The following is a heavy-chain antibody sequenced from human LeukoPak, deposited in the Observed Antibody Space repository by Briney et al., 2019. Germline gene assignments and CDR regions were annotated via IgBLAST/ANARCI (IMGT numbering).Heavy chain of an antibody. D-gene: IGHD2-15*01. CDR1: GFTFSSYA. CDR2: ISGSGGST. CDR3: AKDLLPYCSGGSCSSSDY. J-gene: IGHJ4*02. Sequence: PGGSLRLSCAASGFTFSSYAMSWVRQAPGKGLEWVSAISGSGGSTYYADSVKGRFTISRDNSKNTLYLQMNSLRAEDTAVYYCAKDLLPYCSGGSCSSSDYWGQGTLVTVSS. V-gene: IGHV3-23*01.